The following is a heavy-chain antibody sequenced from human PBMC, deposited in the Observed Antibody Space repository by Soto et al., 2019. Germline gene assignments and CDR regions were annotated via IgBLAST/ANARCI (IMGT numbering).Heavy chain of an antibody. Sequence: PSETLSLTCTVSGGSVSSGSYYWSWIRQPPGKGLEWIGYIYYSGSTNYNPSLKSRVTISVDTSKNQFSLKLSSVTAADTAVYYCARAQKYYYDSSGYPIDYWGQGTLVTSPQ. D-gene: IGHD3-22*01. CDR2: IYYSGST. CDR1: GGSVSSGSYY. J-gene: IGHJ4*02. V-gene: IGHV4-61*01. CDR3: ARAQKYYYDSSGYPIDY.